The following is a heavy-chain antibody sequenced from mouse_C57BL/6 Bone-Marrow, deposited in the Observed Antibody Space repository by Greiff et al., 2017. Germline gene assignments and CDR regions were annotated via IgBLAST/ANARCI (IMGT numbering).Heavy chain of an antibody. Sequence: QVQLQPPAAELVKPGASVKLSCKASGYTFTSYWLHWVKQRPEQGLAWIGMIPPNGGSTNYNETFKSKATLTVAKSSRTAYLQLSSLTSEDSAVYYCARGGLVDYIDYWGQGTTLTVSS. CDR2: IPPNGGST. J-gene: IGHJ2*01. CDR1: GYTFTSYW. D-gene: IGHD3-3*01. V-gene: IGHV1-64*01. CDR3: ARGGLVDYIDY.